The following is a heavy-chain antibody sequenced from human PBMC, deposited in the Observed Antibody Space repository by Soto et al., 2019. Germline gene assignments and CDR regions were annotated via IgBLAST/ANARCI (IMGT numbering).Heavy chain of an antibody. Sequence: QVQLLQSGPEVKKPGASVKVSCRASGYSFADFGLTWVRQAPGQGLQWMGWISGFNGNANYAQHLQGRLTLTTDTSTTTAFMELRTLTYDDTAVYYCARETQWVDDGSYYYGLDVWGQGTTLTVSS. V-gene: IGHV1-18*01. CDR1: GYSFADFG. D-gene: IGHD6-19*01. CDR2: ISGFNGNA. J-gene: IGHJ6*02. CDR3: ARETQWVDDGSYYYGLDV.